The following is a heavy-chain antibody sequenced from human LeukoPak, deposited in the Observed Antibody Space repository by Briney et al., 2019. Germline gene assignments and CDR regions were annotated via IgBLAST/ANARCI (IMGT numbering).Heavy chain of an antibody. D-gene: IGHD3-10*01. V-gene: IGHV3-30*18. CDR2: ISYDGSNK. Sequence: PGGSLRLSCVPSGFTFSTYGMHWVRQAPGKGLEWVAVISYDGSNKYYADSVKGRFTISKDNSKDTLYLQMDSLRADDTAVYYCAKCFSGTYYTANYYYGVDVWGQGTTVTVSS. CDR1: GFTFSTYG. J-gene: IGHJ6*02. CDR3: AKCFSGTYYTANYYYGVDV.